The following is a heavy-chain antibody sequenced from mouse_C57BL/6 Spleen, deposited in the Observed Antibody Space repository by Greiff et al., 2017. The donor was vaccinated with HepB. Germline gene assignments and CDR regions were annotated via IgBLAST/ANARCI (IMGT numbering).Heavy chain of an antibody. CDR3: ARELLRYSFAY. J-gene: IGHJ3*01. CDR1: GYAFSSSW. D-gene: IGHD1-1*01. Sequence: VKVVESGPELVKPGASVKISCKASGYAFSSSWMNWVKQRPGKGLEWIGRSYPGDGDTNYNGKFKGKATLTADKSSSTAYMQLSSLTSEDSAVYFCARELLRYSFAYWGQGTLVTVSA. CDR2: SYPGDGDT. V-gene: IGHV1-82*01.